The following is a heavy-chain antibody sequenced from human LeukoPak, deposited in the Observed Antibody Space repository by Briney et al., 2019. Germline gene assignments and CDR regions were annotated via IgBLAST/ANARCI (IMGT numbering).Heavy chain of an antibody. CDR1: GITAITNY. CDR2: AFSDGRT. J-gene: IGHJ4*02. V-gene: IGHV3-53*01. CDR3: ARGDFDY. Sequence: GGSLGPSFQASGITAITNYISWVPKAQGKGLEWVSIAFSDGRTFYADSVKGRFTISRDSSKNTVFLQMNSLRAEDTAVYYCARGDFDYWGQGTLVTVSS.